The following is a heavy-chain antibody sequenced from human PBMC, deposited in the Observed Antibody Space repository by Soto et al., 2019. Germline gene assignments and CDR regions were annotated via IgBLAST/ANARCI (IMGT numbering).Heavy chain of an antibody. D-gene: IGHD3-10*01. J-gene: IGHJ5*02. V-gene: IGHV4-59*08. Sequence: SETLSLTCTVSGGSISSYYWSWIRQPPGKGLEWIGYIYYSGSTNYNPSLKSRVTISVDTSKNQFSLKLSSVTAADTAVYYCAKWERFGELPYNWFDPWGQGTLVTVSS. CDR3: AKWERFGELPYNWFDP. CDR1: GGSISSYY. CDR2: IYYSGST.